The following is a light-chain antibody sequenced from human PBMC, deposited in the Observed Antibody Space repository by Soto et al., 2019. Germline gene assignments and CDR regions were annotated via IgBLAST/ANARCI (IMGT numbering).Light chain of an antibody. V-gene: IGLV2-14*01. CDR1: GSDVGGYDY. CDR2: AVS. CDR3: ASYTSTSTYV. Sequence: QAALTQPASVSGSPGQAITISCTGTGSDVGGYDYVSWYQHHPGKAPKLMIYAVSNRPSGVSNRFSGSKSGNTASLTISGLQADDESDYYCASYTSTSTYVFGTGTKVNVL. J-gene: IGLJ1*01.